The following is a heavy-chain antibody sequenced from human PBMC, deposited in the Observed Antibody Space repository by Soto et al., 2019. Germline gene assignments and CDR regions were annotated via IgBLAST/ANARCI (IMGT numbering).Heavy chain of an antibody. CDR1: GYTFTSYD. Sequence: ASVKVSCKASGYTFTSYDINWVRQATGQGLEWMGWMNPNSGNTGYAQKFQGRVTMTRNTSISTAYMELSSLRSEDTAVYYCAAQDAVYYYGSGSWDYWGQGTLVTVSS. V-gene: IGHV1-8*01. D-gene: IGHD3-10*01. CDR3: AAQDAVYYYGSGSWDY. J-gene: IGHJ4*02. CDR2: MNPNSGNT.